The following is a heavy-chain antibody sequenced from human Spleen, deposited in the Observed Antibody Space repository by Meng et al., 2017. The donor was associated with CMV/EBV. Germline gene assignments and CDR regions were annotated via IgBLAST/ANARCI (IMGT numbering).Heavy chain of an antibody. CDR3: ARDQDRIVVVPAAIGAARGDYYYYYGMDV. J-gene: IGHJ6*02. CDR2: ISAYNDNT. V-gene: IGHV1-18*01. D-gene: IGHD2-2*02. CDR1: GYTFTSYG. Sequence: ASVKVSCKASGYTFTSYGISWVRQAPGQGLEWMGWISAYNDNTSYAQKSQGRVTMTTDTSSNTAYMELKSLRSEDTAVYYCARDQDRIVVVPAAIGAARGDYYYYYGMDVWGQGTTVTVSS.